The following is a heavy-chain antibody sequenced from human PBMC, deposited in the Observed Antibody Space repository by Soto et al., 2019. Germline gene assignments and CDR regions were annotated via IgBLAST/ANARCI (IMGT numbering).Heavy chain of an antibody. CDR1: GGSIKTYY. D-gene: IGHD3-9*01. Sequence: SETLSLTCTVSGGSIKTYYWSWIRQPPGKGLEWIGSIYYSGSTYYNPSLKSRVTISVDTSKNQFSLKLSSVTAADTAVYYCASRSYYDILTGYYNGWFDPWGQGTLVTVSS. CDR3: ASRSYYDILTGYYNGWFDP. CDR2: IYYSGST. V-gene: IGHV4-39*01. J-gene: IGHJ5*02.